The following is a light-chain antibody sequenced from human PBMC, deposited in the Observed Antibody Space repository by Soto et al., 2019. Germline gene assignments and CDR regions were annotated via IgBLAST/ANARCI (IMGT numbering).Light chain of an antibody. Sequence: DIQLTQSPSTLSASVGDRVTIACRASQSISRWLAWYQQKPGKAPKVLIWDAPSLHSGVPSRFSGRGSGTEFTLTISSLQPDDFATYYCQQYNGYSTWTFGQGTKV. CDR2: DAP. CDR3: QQYNGYSTWT. V-gene: IGKV1-5*01. J-gene: IGKJ1*01. CDR1: QSISRW.